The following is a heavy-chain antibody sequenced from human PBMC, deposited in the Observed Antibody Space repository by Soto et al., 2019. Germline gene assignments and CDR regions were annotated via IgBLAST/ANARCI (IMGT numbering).Heavy chain of an antibody. CDR1: NGSISNFY. Sequence: QVQLQESGPGLVKPSEPLSLTCTVSNGSISNFYWNWIRQSAGKGLGWIGRIHGSGSATYKPSLRSRVAMSVDTSKNQFSLKVNSVTGADTAVYYCARSSHKESWFDPWGQGTLVTVSS. V-gene: IGHV4-4*07. J-gene: IGHJ5*02. CDR3: ARSSHKESWFDP. D-gene: IGHD6-13*01. CDR2: IHGSGSA.